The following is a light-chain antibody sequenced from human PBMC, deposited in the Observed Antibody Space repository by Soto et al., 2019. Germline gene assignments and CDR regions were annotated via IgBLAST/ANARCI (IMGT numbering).Light chain of an antibody. CDR2: EVT. CDR1: SSDIGSYDY. J-gene: IGLJ1*01. CDR3: SSFTSTSTRL. V-gene: IGLV2-14*01. Sequence: QSVLAQPASVSGSPGQSITISCTGTSSDIGSYDYVSWYQQHPGKAPNLIIYEVTDRPSGVSNRFSGSKSGNTASLTISGLQPEEEADSSCSSFTSTSTRLFGSGTKVTV.